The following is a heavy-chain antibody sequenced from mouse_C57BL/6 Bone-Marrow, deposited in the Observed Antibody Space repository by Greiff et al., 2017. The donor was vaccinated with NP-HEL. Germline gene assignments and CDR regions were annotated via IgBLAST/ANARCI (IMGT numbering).Heavy chain of an antibody. CDR3: ARGGDYGRGGWFAY. J-gene: IGHJ3*01. CDR2: IDPSDSET. D-gene: IGHD1-1*01. V-gene: IGHV1-52*01. CDR1: GYAFSSYW. Sequence: QVQLQQSGAELVKPGASVKISCKASGYAFSSYWMQWVKQRPIQGLEWIGNIDPSDSETHYNQKFKDKATLTVDKSSSTAYMQLSSLTSEDSAVYYCARGGDYGRGGWFAYWGQGTLVTVSA.